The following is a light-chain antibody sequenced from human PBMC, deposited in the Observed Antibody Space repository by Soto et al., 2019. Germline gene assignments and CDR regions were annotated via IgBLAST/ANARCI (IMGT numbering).Light chain of an antibody. Sequence: DIQMTQSPSILSASVGDRVTITCRASQSVSSCLAWYQQKPGKAPKYLIYNASSLESGVPSRFSGSGSGTEFTLTISSLQPEDFAAYYCQQYDSYPWTFGRGTKLEIK. J-gene: IGKJ1*01. V-gene: IGKV1-5*03. CDR3: QQYDSYPWT. CDR1: QSVSSC. CDR2: NAS.